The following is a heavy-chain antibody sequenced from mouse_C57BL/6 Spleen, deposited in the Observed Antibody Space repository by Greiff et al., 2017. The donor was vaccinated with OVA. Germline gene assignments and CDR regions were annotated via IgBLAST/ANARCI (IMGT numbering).Heavy chain of an antibody. CDR3: VRCDGYGYAMDY. CDR2: IRSKSNNYAT. CDR1: GFSFNTYA. Sequence: EVQLVESGGGLVQPKGSLKLSCAASGFSFNTYAMNWVRQAPGKGLEWVARIRSKSNNYATYYADSVKDRFTISRDDSESMLYLQMNNLKTEDTAMYYCVRCDGYGYAMDYWGQGTSDTVSS. J-gene: IGHJ4*01. V-gene: IGHV10-1*01. D-gene: IGHD2-3*01.